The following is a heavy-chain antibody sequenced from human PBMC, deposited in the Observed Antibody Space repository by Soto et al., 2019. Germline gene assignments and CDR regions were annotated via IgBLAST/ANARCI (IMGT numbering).Heavy chain of an antibody. Sequence: GGSRRLSCAASGFNVSSYSMNWVRQAPGEGLEWVAHMRSNSSTQYYADSAKGRFTISRDNAKSTLYLQMNSLRAEDTAVYYCAKEIRAYSSSWSFDYWGQGTLVTVSS. D-gene: IGHD6-13*01. CDR2: MRSNSSTQ. J-gene: IGHJ4*02. CDR1: GFNVSSYS. CDR3: AKEIRAYSSSWSFDY. V-gene: IGHV3-48*01.